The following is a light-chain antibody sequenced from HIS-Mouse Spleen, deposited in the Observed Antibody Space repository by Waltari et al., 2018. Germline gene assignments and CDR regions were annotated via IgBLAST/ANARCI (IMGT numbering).Light chain of an antibody. CDR1: SSDVGSYNR. CDR2: EVS. Sequence: QSALTQPPSVSGSPGQSVTISCTGTSSDVGSYNRVSWYQQPPGTAPKLMIYEVSTGPSGVPDRFSGSKSGNTASLNISGLQAEDEADYYCSLYTSSSTLVFGGGTKLTVL. CDR3: SLYTSSSTLV. J-gene: IGLJ2*01. V-gene: IGLV2-18*01.